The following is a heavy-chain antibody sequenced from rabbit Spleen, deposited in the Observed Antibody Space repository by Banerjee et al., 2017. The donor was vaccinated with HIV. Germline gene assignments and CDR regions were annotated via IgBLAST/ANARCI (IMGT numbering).Heavy chain of an antibody. CDR3: AGDLDFDGRALAGYAL. CDR1: GVSFSTNYY. V-gene: IGHV1S40*01. CDR2: IDTGSSGFT. Sequence: QSLEESGGDLVKPGASLTLTCTASGVSFSTNYYMCWVRQAPGKGLEWIACIDTGSSGFTYFASWAKGRLTISKTSSTTVTLHMTSLTAADTATYFCAGDLDFDGRALAGYALWGPGTLVTVS. J-gene: IGHJ4*01. D-gene: IGHD6-1*01.